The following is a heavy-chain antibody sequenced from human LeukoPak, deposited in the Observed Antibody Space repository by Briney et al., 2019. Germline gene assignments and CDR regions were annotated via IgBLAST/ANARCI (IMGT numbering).Heavy chain of an antibody. D-gene: IGHD2-21*02. Sequence: PGGSLRLSCAASGFTFGSYGMHWVRQAPGKGLEWVAVIWYDGSNKYYADSVKGRFTISRDNSKNTLYLQMNSLRAEDTAVYYCAREFPDYYFDYWGQGTLVTVSS. CDR1: GFTFGSYG. CDR2: IWYDGSNK. J-gene: IGHJ4*02. V-gene: IGHV3-33*08. CDR3: AREFPDYYFDY.